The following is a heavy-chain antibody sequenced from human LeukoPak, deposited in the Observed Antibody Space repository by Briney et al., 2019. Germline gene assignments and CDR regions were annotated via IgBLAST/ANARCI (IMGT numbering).Heavy chain of an antibody. CDR2: ISYDGSNK. Sequence: PGRSLRLSCAASGFTFSSYGMHWVRQAPGKGLEWVAVISYDGSNKYYADSVKGRFTISRDNSKNTLYLQMNSLRAEDTAVYYCAKDPSEMSYYFDHWGQGTLVTVSS. CDR1: GFTFSSYG. V-gene: IGHV3-30*18. J-gene: IGHJ4*02. D-gene: IGHD5-24*01. CDR3: AKDPSEMSYYFDH.